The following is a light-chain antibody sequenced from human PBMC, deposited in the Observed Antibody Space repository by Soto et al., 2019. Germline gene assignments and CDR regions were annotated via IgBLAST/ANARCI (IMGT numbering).Light chain of an antibody. CDR3: HQRHSWPLT. Sequence: EIVLTQSPATLSLSPGEGATLSCRASQSVSNFLLWFQQKPGQAPRLLIYDASNMSTGIPARFSGSGSGTDFTLTISSLEPEDFAVYYCHQRHSWPLTFGQGTRLEIK. J-gene: IGKJ5*01. CDR2: DAS. V-gene: IGKV3-11*01. CDR1: QSVSNF.